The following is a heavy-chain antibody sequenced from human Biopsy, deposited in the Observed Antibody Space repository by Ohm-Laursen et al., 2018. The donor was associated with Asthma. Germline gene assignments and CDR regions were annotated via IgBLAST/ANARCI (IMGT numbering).Heavy chain of an antibody. J-gene: IGHJ4*02. V-gene: IGHV1-69*13. Sequence: SVKVSYKSLGGTFNTYVIGWVRQATGQGLEWMGGINSVFGTTTYPQKFQDRVTITADDSTSTVYMELSSLRSEDTAVYYCARKAGSCISRTCYSLDFWGQGTLVTVSS. CDR1: GGTFNTYV. CDR2: INSVFGTT. CDR3: ARKAGSCISRTCYSLDF. D-gene: IGHD2-2*01.